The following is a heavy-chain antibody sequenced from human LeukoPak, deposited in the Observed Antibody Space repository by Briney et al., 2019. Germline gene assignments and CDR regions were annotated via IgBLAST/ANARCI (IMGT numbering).Heavy chain of an antibody. J-gene: IGHJ4*02. CDR3: VRDLNTITTAFFVY. CDR2: ISSTSRHI. Sequence: PGGSLRLSCAASGFTFSSYSMNWVRQAPGKGLEWVSSISSTSRHIYYADSVKGRFTISRDDAGNSLYLQMNSLRAGDTAVYYCVRDLNTITTAFFVYWGQGTLVTVSS. D-gene: IGHD4-11*01. V-gene: IGHV3-21*01. CDR1: GFTFSSYS.